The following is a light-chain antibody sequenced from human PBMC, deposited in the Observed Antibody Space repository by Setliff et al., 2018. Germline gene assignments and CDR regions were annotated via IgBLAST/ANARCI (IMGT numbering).Light chain of an antibody. V-gene: IGLV2-8*01. CDR1: SGDVGAYNF. CDR3: SSYAASYNPYV. Sequence: QSALAQPPSASGSPGQSLTISCTGTSGDVGAYNFVSWYQQHPGKAPKLIIYEVSKRPSGVPDRFSGSKSGNPASLTVSGLQAEDEADYYCSSYAASYNPYVFGTGTKVIV. CDR2: EVS. J-gene: IGLJ1*01.